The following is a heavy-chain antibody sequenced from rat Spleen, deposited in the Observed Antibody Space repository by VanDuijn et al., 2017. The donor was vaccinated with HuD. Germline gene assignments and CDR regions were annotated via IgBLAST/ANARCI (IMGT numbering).Heavy chain of an antibody. CDR1: GFSLTSYN. V-gene: IGHV2-30*01. CDR2: IWTGGRT. Sequence: QVQLKESGPGLVQPSQTLSLTCTVSGFSLTSYNVNWVRQPTGKGLEWMGVIWTGGRTDYNSALKSRLSISRDTSESQVFLKMNSLQTEDIATYYCARDLTDYGPFDYWGQGVMVTVSS. D-gene: IGHD1-11*01. CDR3: ARDLTDYGPFDY. J-gene: IGHJ2*01.